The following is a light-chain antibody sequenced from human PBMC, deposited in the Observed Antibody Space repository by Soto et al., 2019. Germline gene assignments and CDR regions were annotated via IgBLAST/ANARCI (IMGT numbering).Light chain of an antibody. CDR1: QSIVFSDGNAY. V-gene: IGKV2-30*01. CDR2: RAS. J-gene: IGKJ1*01. CDR3: MQGTHWPPT. Sequence: DVVMTQSPLSLPVTLGQPASISCRSSQSIVFSDGNAYLNWFHQRPGQPPWRLIYRASNRDSGVPDRFSGSGSGTDFTLEISRVEAEDVGVYYCMQGTHWPPTFGRGTKVEIK.